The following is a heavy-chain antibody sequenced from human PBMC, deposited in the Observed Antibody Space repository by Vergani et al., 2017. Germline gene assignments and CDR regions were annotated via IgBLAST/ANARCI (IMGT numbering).Heavy chain of an antibody. Sequence: QVQLQQWGAGLLKPSETLSLTCAVYGGSFSGYYWSWIRQPPGKGLEWIGEINHSGSTNYNPSLKSRVTISVDTSKNQFSLKLSSVTAADTAVYYCARGPGWYYGGNPFGYWGQGSLVTVYS. CDR1: GGSFSGYY. D-gene: IGHD4-23*01. J-gene: IGHJ4*02. CDR2: INHSGST. V-gene: IGHV4-34*01. CDR3: ARGPGWYYGGNPFGY.